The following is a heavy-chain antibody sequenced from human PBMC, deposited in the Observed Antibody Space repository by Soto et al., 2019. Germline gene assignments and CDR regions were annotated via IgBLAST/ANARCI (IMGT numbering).Heavy chain of an antibody. D-gene: IGHD2-8*01. J-gene: IGHJ6*02. CDR3: ARDIESVTAKHFFYYYDMDV. CDR2: GSANNGHT. CDR1: GFTFSNYG. V-gene: IGHV1-18*01. Sequence: ASVKVSCKASGFTFSNYGLNWVRQAPVQGLEWMGWGSANNGHTNYAQNLQGRVSMTTDTSTSTAYMELRGLTFDDTAVYYCARDIESVTAKHFFYYYDMDVWGQGTTVTVSS.